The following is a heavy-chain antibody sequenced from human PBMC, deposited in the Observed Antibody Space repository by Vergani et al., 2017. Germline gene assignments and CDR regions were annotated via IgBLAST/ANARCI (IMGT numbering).Heavy chain of an antibody. D-gene: IGHD6-13*01. J-gene: IGHJ4*02. V-gene: IGHV3-11*05. Sequence: QVQLVESGGGLVKPGGSLRLSCAASGFTFSDYYMSWIRQAPGKGLEWVSYISSSSSYTNYADSVKGRFTISRDNAKNSLYLQMNSLRAEDTAVYHCARVVVAAAGAYDFDYWGQGTLVTVSS. CDR1: GFTFSDYY. CDR2: ISSSSSYT. CDR3: ARVVVAAAGAYDFDY.